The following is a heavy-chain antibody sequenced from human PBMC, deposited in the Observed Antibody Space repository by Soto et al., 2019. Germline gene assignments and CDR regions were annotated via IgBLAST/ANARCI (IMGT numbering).Heavy chain of an antibody. Sequence: LRLSCEVSGFSFKTYWMSWVRQSPGKGLEWLANMNEDANTKYYVDSVKGRFTVLGDSAGNALFLKMTSLRAEDTAVYFCAAYNTSRHAAFDIWGRGTLVTVSS. CDR1: GFSFKTYW. D-gene: IGHD1-20*01. J-gene: IGHJ3*02. CDR3: AAYNTSRHAAFDI. CDR2: MNEDANTK. V-gene: IGHV3-7*01.